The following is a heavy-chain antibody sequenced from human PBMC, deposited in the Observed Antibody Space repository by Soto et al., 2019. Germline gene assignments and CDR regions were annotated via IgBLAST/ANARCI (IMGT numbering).Heavy chain of an antibody. Sequence: PGESLKISCKGSGYTFTDYWIGWVRQLPGKGLEWMGIIYPGDSDTRYSPSFQGHVTITVDKSTNTAYLQWNTVRASDTAMYYCAREISNFRYYYYAIGVWGKGTRVTVSS. CDR2: IYPGDSDT. J-gene: IGHJ6*04. CDR1: GYTFTDYW. V-gene: IGHV5-51*01. CDR3: AREISNFRYYYYAIGV. D-gene: IGHD4-4*01.